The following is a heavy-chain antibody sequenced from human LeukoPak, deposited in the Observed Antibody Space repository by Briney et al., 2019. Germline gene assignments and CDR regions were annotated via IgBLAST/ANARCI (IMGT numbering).Heavy chain of an antibody. Sequence: ASVKVSCKASGYTFTGYYMHWVRQAPGQGLEWMGWINPNRADTGYAQKFQGRVTITSNTSISAVDMELSSLTSEDTAVYYCARESSGSYSFDYWGQGTLVTVSS. J-gene: IGHJ4*02. CDR1: GYTFTGYY. CDR3: ARESSGSYSFDY. D-gene: IGHD1-26*01. V-gene: IGHV1-8*03. CDR2: INPNRADT.